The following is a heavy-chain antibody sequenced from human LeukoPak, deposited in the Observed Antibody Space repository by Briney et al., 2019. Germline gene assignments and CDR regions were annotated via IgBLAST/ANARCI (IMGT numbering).Heavy chain of an antibody. CDR2: INHSGST. V-gene: IGHV4-34*01. D-gene: IGHD6-13*01. CDR1: GGSFSGYY. CDR3: GVIAAAGRGSYYYYGMDV. Sequence: TETLSLTCAVYGGSFSGYYWSWIRQPPGKGLEWIGEINHSGSTNYNPSLKSRVTISVDTSKNQFSLKLSSVTAADTAVYYCGVIAAAGRGSYYYYGMDVWGQGTTVTVSS. J-gene: IGHJ6*02.